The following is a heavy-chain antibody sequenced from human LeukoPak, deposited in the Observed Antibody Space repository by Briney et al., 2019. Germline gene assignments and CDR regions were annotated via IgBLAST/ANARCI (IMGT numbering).Heavy chain of an antibody. Sequence: SETLSLTCTVSGGSISSGGYYWSWIRQHPGKGLEWIGYIYYSGSTYYNPSLKSRVTISVDTSKNQFSLKLSSVTAADTAVYYCARGGVFPTVTTGYDYWGQGTLVTVSS. V-gene: IGHV4-31*03. CDR2: IYYSGST. D-gene: IGHD4-17*01. CDR3: ARGGVFPTVTTGYDY. CDR1: GGSISSGGYY. J-gene: IGHJ4*02.